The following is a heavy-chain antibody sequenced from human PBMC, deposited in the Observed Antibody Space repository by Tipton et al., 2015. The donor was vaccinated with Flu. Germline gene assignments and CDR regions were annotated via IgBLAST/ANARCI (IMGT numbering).Heavy chain of an antibody. CDR2: IYPGDSDT. CDR3: VRQYGLLTHYSYGVDV. Sequence: VQLVQSGAEVKKAGESLKISCKGSGYTFSNDWIGWVRQRPGKGLEWMGIIYPGDSDTRYSPSFEGQVTISVDKSISTAYLQWSSLRASDTAMYYCVRQYGLLTHYSYGVDVWGQGATVTVSS. D-gene: IGHD3-9*01. V-gene: IGHV5-51*01. CDR1: GYTFSNDW. J-gene: IGHJ6*02.